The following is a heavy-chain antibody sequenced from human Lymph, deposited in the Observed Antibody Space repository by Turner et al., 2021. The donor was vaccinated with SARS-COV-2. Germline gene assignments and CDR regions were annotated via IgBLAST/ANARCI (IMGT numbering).Heavy chain of an antibody. J-gene: IGHJ4*02. Sequence: EVQLVESGGGLVKPGGSLRPSRAASGFTFSTHSMNWVRQAPGKGLEWISSISSSSSYIYYADSVKGRFTIARDDAKNSLYLQMNSLRAEDTAVYYCARDIPTTADYFDYWGQGTLVTVSS. CDR2: ISSSSSYI. CDR1: GFTFSTHS. V-gene: IGHV3-21*01. CDR3: ARDIPTTADYFDY. D-gene: IGHD4-17*01.